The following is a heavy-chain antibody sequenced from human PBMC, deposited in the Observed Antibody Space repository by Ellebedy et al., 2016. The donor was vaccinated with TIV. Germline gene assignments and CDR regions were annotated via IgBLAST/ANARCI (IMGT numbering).Heavy chain of an antibody. Sequence: SETLSLTCTVSGGSISSYYWSWIRQPPGKGLEWIGYIYYSGSTNYNPSLKSLVTISVDTSKNQFSLKLSSVTAADTAVYYCARRDTVTTLFDYWGQGTLVTVSS. CDR1: GGSISSYY. CDR2: IYYSGST. J-gene: IGHJ4*02. D-gene: IGHD4-17*01. CDR3: ARRDTVTTLFDY. V-gene: IGHV4-59*08.